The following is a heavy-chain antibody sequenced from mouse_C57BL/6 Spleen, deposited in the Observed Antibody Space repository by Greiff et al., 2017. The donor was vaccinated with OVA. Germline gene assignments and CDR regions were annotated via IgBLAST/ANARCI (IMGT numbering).Heavy chain of an antibody. D-gene: IGHD1-1*01. CDR2: IHPNSGST. CDR1: GYTFTSYW. CDR3: ARGDYGSSGGYFDV. V-gene: IGHV1-64*01. J-gene: IGHJ1*03. Sequence: QVQLKQPGAELVKPGASVKLSCKASGYTFTSYWMHWVKQRPGQGLEWIGMIHPNSGSTNYNEKFKSKATLTVDKSSSTAYMQLSSLTSEDSAVYYCARGDYGSSGGYFDVWGTGTTVIVSS.